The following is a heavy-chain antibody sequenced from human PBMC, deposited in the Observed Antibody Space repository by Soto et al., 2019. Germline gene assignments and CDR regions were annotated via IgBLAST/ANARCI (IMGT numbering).Heavy chain of an antibody. CDR1: GFTFISYD. D-gene: IGHD5-12*01. CDR2: IGTTGES. J-gene: IGHJ4*02. CDR3: ARLSRDGYNYFDY. V-gene: IGHV3-13*01. Sequence: GGSLRLSCAASGFTFISYDMHWVRQPTGKGLEWVSSIGTTGESFYPGSVKGRFTISRENAKNSLYLQMNSLRAGDTAVYYCARLSRDGYNYFDYWGQGTLVTVSS.